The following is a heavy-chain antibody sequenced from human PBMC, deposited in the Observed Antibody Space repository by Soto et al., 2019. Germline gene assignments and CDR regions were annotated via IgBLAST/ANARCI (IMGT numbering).Heavy chain of an antibody. CDR2: INHSGST. D-gene: IGHD5-12*01. V-gene: IGHV4-34*01. CDR3: ATVRGSLAGYSGYGAFDY. J-gene: IGHJ4*02. CDR1: GGSFSGYY. Sequence: SETLSLTCAVYGGSFSGYYWSWIRQPPGKGLEWIGEINHSGSTNYNPSLKSRVTISVDTSKNQFSLKLSSVTAADTAVYYCATVRGSLAGYSGYGAFDYWGQGTLVTVSS.